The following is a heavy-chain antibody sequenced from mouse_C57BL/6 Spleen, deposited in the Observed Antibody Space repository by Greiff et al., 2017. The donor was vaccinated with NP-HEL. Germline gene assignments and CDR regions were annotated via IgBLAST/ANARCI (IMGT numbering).Heavy chain of an antibody. CDR2: INPNNGGT. J-gene: IGHJ1*03. D-gene: IGHD1-1*01. V-gene: IGHV1-26*01. CDR3: ARREFTTVVDWYFDV. Sequence: EVQLQQSGPELVKPGASVKISCKASGYTFTDYYMNWVKQSHGKSLEWIGDINPNNGGTSYNQKFKGKATLTVDKSSSTAYMELRSLTSEDSAVYYCARREFTTVVDWYFDVWGTGTTVTVSS. CDR1: GYTFTDYY.